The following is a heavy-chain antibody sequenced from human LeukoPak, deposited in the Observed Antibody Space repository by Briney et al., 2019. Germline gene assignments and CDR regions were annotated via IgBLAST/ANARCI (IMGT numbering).Heavy chain of an antibody. D-gene: IGHD3-3*01. Sequence: GGSLRLSCAASGFTLSGYNMQWFRQAPGKRLEWVAFIRNDGSHEYYANSVKGRFTISRDNSENTLYLQMSSLRAEDTAVYYCATFGVIVRNDYLDYWGQGARVAVSS. J-gene: IGHJ4*02. CDR1: GFTLSGYN. CDR2: IRNDGSHE. CDR3: ATFGVIVRNDYLDY. V-gene: IGHV3-30*02.